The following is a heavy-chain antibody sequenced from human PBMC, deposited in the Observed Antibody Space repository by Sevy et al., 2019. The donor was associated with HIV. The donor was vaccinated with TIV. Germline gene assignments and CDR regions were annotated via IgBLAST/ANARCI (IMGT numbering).Heavy chain of an antibody. CDR1: GFTFSKYS. V-gene: IGHV3-23*01. Sequence: GESLKISCAASGFTFSKYSMSWVRQPPGKGLEWVSTLSFGCGEINYADSVKGRFTISRDNSKSSVYLQMNNLRPEDTAVYYCAIAGCPKPHGYWGQGTLVTVSS. J-gene: IGHJ4*02. CDR2: LSFGCGEI. CDR3: AIAGCPKPHGY.